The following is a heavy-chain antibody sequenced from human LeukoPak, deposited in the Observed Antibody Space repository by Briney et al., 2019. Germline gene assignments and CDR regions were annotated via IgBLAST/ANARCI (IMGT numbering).Heavy chain of an antibody. Sequence: PSETRSLTCTVSGGSISSTSYYWGWIRQPPGKGLEWIGSIYYSGSTYYNPSLKSRVAISADRSKNQFSLKLSSVTAADTAVYYCARRMRSSGCSDYRWYYFDYWGQGTLVTVSS. CDR1: GGSISSTSYY. CDR3: ARRMRSSGCSDYRWYYFDY. CDR2: IYYSGST. J-gene: IGHJ4*02. V-gene: IGHV4-39*07. D-gene: IGHD3-22*01.